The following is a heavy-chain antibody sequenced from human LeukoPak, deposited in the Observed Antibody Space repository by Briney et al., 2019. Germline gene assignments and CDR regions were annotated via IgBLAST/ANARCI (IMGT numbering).Heavy chain of an antibody. CDR3: AKDVTFMVAACFDY. J-gene: IGHJ4*02. CDR1: GFTFSCYA. V-gene: IGHV3-23*01. D-gene: IGHD2-15*01. CDR2: ISGSGGST. Sequence: PGGSLRLSCAASGFTFSCYAMSWVRQAPGKGLEWVSAISGSGGSTYYADSVKGRFTISRDNSKNTLYLQMNSLRAEDTAVYYCAKDVTFMVAACFDYWGQGTLVTVSS.